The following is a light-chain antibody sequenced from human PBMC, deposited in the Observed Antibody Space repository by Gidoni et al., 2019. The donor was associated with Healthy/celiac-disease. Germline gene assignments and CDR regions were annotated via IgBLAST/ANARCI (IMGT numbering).Light chain of an antibody. V-gene: IGLV3-1*01. CDR3: QTWDSSTAVV. CDR2: QDS. Sequence: SYELTQPPSVSVSPGQTASITCSGDQLGDKYASWYQQRPGQSPVLVIYQDSKRPSGIPERFSGSNSGNTATLTISGTQAMDEADYYCQTWDSSTAVVFGGGTQLTVL. J-gene: IGLJ2*01. CDR1: QLGDKY.